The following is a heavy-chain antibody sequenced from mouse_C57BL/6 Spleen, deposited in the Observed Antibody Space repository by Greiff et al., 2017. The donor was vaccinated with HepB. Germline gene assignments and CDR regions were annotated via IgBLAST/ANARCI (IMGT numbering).Heavy chain of an antibody. CDR1: GYAFSSSW. D-gene: IGHD2-4*01. V-gene: IGHV1-82*01. CDR3: ARDDPMITTGYFDY. Sequence: VKLQESGPELVKPGASVKISCKASGYAFSSSWMNWVKQRPGKGLEWIGRIYPGDGDTNYNGKFKGKATLTADKSSSTAYMQLSSLTSEDSAVYFCARDDPMITTGYFDYWGQGTTLTVSS. CDR2: IYPGDGDT. J-gene: IGHJ2*01.